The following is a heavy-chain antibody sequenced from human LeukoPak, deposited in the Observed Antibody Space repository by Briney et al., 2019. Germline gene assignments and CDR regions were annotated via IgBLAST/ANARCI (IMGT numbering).Heavy chain of an antibody. V-gene: IGHV3-30*18. CDR1: GFTFSSHD. J-gene: IGHJ4*02. CDR2: ISYDGGKK. D-gene: IGHD1-20*01. CDR3: AKDFNWNLLDY. Sequence: GGSLRLSCAASGFTFSSHDMHWVRQAPGKGLEWVAIISYDGGKKDYADSVKGRFTISRDNSKNTLYLQMNSLRAEDTAMYYCAKDFNWNLLDYWGQGTLVTVSS.